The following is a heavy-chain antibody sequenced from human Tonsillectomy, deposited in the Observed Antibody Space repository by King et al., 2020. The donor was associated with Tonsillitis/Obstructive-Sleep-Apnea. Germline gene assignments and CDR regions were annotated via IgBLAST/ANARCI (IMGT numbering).Heavy chain of an antibody. D-gene: IGHD6-13*01. Sequence: QLVQSGPEVKKPGESLKISCEVSGDRFTKFWIAWVRQLPGKGLECMGFIFPGDSDTRYSPSFQGQVSISADRTTASAFLHWNKLKASDTAMYYCGRVAAARIPFYFESWGQGTLVTVSS. CDR3: GRVAAARIPFYFES. V-gene: IGHV5-51*01. CDR1: GDRFTKFW. CDR2: IFPGDSDT. J-gene: IGHJ4*02.